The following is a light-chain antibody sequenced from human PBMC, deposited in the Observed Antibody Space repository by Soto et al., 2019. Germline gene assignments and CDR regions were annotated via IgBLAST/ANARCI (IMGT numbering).Light chain of an antibody. CDR2: DVS. CDR3: SSYTSSSTYVV. V-gene: IGLV2-14*01. J-gene: IGLJ2*01. CDR1: SSDVGGYNY. Sequence: QSALTQPASVSGSPGQSITISCTGTSSDVGGYNYVSWYQQHPGKAPKLMIYDVSNRPSGVSNRFSGSKSGNTASLTISGLQAEAEADYYCSSYTSSSTYVVFGGGTKRTVL.